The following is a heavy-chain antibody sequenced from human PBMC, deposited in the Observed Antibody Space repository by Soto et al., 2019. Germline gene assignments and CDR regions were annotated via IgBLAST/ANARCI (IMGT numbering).Heavy chain of an antibody. CDR3: ARDPNYDFGGGRDAFDI. Sequence: GGSLGLSCAASGFTFSSYAMHWVRQAPGKGLEWVAVISYDGSNKYYADSVKGRFTISRDNSKNTLYLQMNSLRAEDTAVYYSARDPNYDFGGGRDAFDIWGQGKMVTVSS. D-gene: IGHD3-3*01. V-gene: IGHV3-30-3*01. J-gene: IGHJ3*02. CDR2: ISYDGSNK. CDR1: GFTFSSYA.